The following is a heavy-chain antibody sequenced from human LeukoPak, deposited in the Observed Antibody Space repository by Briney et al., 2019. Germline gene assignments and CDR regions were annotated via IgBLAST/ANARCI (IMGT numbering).Heavy chain of an antibody. CDR2: IWYDGSEK. D-gene: IGHD3-22*01. CDR3: ARDGDTSGYSD. J-gene: IGHJ4*02. CDR1: GFPFSSTG. V-gene: IGHV3-33*01. Sequence: GGSLRLSCAASGFPFSSTGMHWVRQAPGKGLEWVAVIWYDGSEKYYADSVKGRFTISRDNSKDTVYLQMTSLRGEDTAGYYCARDGDTSGYSDWGQGTLVTVSS.